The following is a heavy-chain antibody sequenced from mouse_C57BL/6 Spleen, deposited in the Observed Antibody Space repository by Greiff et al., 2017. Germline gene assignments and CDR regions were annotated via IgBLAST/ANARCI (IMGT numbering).Heavy chain of an antibody. J-gene: IGHJ4*01. CDR1: GFSLTSYA. Sequence: VKLVESGPGLVAPSQSLSITCTVSGFSLTSYAISWVRQPPGKGLEWLGVIWTGGGTNYNSALKSRLSISKDNSKSQVFLKMNSLQTDDTARYYWARNGLQGDYYYAMDYWGQGTSVTVSS. CDR2: IWTGGGT. V-gene: IGHV2-9-1*01. D-gene: IGHD2-4*01. CDR3: ARNGLQGDYYYAMDY.